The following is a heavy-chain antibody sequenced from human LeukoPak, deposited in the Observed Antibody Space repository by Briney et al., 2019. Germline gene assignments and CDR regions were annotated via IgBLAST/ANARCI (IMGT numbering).Heavy chain of an antibody. J-gene: IGHJ4*02. CDR2: ISWNSGSI. CDR1: GFTFDDYA. V-gene: IGHV3-9*01. Sequence: QTGGSLRLSCAASGFTFDDYAMHWVRQAPGKGLEWVSGISWNSGSIGYADSVKGRFTISRDNAKNSLYLQMNSLRAEDTALYYCAKDTKSYNAVAGPFDYWGQGTLVTVSS. D-gene: IGHD6-19*01. CDR3: AKDTKSYNAVAGPFDY.